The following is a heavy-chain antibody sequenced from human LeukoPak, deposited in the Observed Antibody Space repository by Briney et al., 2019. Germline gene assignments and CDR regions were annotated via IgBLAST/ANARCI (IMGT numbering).Heavy chain of an antibody. V-gene: IGHV4-39*07. CDR1: GASISRTTYY. D-gene: IGHD7-27*01. Sequence: SETLSLTCTVSGASISRTTYYWGWFRQPPGRGLEWIATMFYSGYTYYNPSLKSRVTISIATSENQVSLKLSFVTAADTALYYCAKEPTGDKSFDSWGQGTLVTASS. CDR2: MFYSGYT. J-gene: IGHJ4*02. CDR3: AKEPTGDKSFDS.